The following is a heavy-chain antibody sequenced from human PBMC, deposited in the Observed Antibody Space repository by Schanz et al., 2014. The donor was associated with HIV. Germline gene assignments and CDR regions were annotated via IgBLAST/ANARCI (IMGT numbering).Heavy chain of an antibody. V-gene: IGHV3-23*01. J-gene: IGHJ4*02. CDR2: LSARGGDT. CDR1: GFTFSRDW. Sequence: EVQLLESGGGLVQPGGSLRLSCAASGFTFSRDWMSWVRQAPGKGLEWVSSLSARGGDTYYADSVKGRFTISRDNSKNTLYLQMNSLRVEDTAVYYCANEEVPNDYWGQGTLVTVSS. CDR3: ANEEVPNDY.